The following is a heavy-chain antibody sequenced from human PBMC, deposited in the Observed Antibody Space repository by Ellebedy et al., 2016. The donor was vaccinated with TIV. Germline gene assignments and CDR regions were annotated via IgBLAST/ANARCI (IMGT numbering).Heavy chain of an antibody. CDR1: GFTVSNNY. CDR2: IYSGGRT. V-gene: IGHV3-53*01. D-gene: IGHD1-26*01. J-gene: IGHJ5*02. Sequence: EGSLRLSXPASGFTVSNNYMTWVRQAPGKGLEWVSLIYSGGRTYYADSVKGRFTISRDNSKNTLYLQMNSLRAEDTAVYYCSTGSYFGRGAWGQGTLVTVSS. CDR3: STGSYFGRGA.